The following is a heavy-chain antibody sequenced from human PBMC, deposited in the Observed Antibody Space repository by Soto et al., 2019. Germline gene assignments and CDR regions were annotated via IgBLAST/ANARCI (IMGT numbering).Heavy chain of an antibody. V-gene: IGHV3-48*02. D-gene: IGHD3-3*01. Sequence: PGGSLRLSCAASGFTFSSYSMNWVRQAPGKGLEWVSYISSSSSTIYYADSVKGRFTISRDNAKNSLYLQMNSLRDEDTAVYYYARLLYDFWSGYYRRGPLDVWGQGTTVTVSS. CDR2: ISSSSSTI. CDR3: ARLLYDFWSGYYRRGPLDV. J-gene: IGHJ6*02. CDR1: GFTFSSYS.